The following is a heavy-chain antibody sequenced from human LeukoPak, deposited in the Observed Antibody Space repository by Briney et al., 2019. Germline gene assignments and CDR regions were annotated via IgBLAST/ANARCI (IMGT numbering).Heavy chain of an antibody. V-gene: IGHV3-7*01. CDR3: ARDLTSSSFNWFDS. D-gene: IGHD6-13*01. CDR2: IKQDGSEK. J-gene: IGHJ5*01. Sequence: GGSLRLSCAVSGFTFTTYWMSWVRQAPGKGLEWVANIKQDGSEKYYVDSVKGRFTISRDNAKNSLYLQMNSLRVDDTAVYYCARDLTSSSFNWFDSWGQGTLVTVSS. CDR1: GFTFTTYW.